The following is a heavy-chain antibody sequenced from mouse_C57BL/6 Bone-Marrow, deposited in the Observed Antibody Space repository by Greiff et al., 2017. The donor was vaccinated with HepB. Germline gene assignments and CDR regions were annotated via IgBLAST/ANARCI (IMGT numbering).Heavy chain of an antibody. D-gene: IGHD1-1*01. Sequence: QVQLKQPGAELVKPGASVKLSCKASGYTFTSYWMHWVKQRPGQGLEWIGMIHPNSGSTNYNEKFKSKATLTVDKSSSTAYMQLSSLTYEDSAVYYCARYYGSSRYFDVWGTGTTVTVSS. CDR2: IHPNSGST. CDR3: ARYYGSSRYFDV. V-gene: IGHV1-64*01. CDR1: GYTFTSYW. J-gene: IGHJ1*03.